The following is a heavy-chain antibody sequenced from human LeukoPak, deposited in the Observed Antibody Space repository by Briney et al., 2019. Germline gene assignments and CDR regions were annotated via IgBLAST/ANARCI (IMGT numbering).Heavy chain of an antibody. CDR3: ARGHTAVTRHFDF. D-gene: IGHD4-17*01. V-gene: IGHV3-21*01. CDR2: ISSGSSAI. CDR1: GFTFTTCS. Sequence: GGSLRLSCEASGFTFTTCSMTWVRQASGKGLEWVSIISSGSSAIFSADALKGRFTISRDDAKKLLYLDMNSLRAEDTAVYYCARGHTAVTRHFDFWGQGTLVTVSS. J-gene: IGHJ4*02.